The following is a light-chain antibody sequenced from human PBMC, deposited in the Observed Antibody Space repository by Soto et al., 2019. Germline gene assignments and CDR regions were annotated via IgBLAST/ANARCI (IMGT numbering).Light chain of an antibody. CDR2: YAY. Sequence: IVLTQSPGTLSLSPGETATLSCRADQSVTGNFLAWYQQKPGQAPRLLISYAYNRATGIPDRFSGSGSGTDLPLTIRRLDNGDFAMYYCQQYAASSWTFGQGTKVE. CDR1: QSVTGNF. CDR3: QQYAASSWT. V-gene: IGKV3-20*01. J-gene: IGKJ1*01.